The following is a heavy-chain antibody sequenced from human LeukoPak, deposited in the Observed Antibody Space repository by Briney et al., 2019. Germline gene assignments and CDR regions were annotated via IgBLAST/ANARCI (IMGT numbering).Heavy chain of an antibody. D-gene: IGHD3-22*01. CDR3: AKDFGYDRSGYRTRHFDY. CDR1: GFTFSSYE. V-gene: IGHV3-48*03. CDR2: ISSSGSTI. Sequence: PGGSLRLSCAASGFTFSSYEMNWVRQAPGKGLEWVSYISSSGSTIYYADSVKGRFTISRDNSKNTLYLQMNSLRAEDTAVYYCAKDFGYDRSGYRTRHFDYWGQGTLVTVSS. J-gene: IGHJ4*02.